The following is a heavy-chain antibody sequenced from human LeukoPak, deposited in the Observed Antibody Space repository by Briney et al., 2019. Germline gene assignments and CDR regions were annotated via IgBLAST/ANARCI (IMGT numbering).Heavy chain of an antibody. CDR1: GFTSSSYA. CDR2: ISGSGGST. Sequence: GGSLRLSCAASGFTSSSYAMSWVRQAPGKGLEWVSAISGSGGSTYYADSVKGRFTISRDNSKNTLYLQMNSLRAEDTAVYYCAKGSSYYDILTDFDYWGQGTLVTVSS. D-gene: IGHD3-9*01. J-gene: IGHJ4*02. CDR3: AKGSSYYDILTDFDY. V-gene: IGHV3-23*01.